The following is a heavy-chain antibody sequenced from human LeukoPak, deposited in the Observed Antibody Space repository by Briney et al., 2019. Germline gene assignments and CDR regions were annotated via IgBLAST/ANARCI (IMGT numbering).Heavy chain of an antibody. CDR1: GYTFTDYF. J-gene: IGHJ4*02. V-gene: IGHV1-69-2*01. Sequence: ASVPISCKVSGYTFTDYFMHWVQQAPGEGLEGMGLVDPEDGETIYAEKFQGRGTITADTSTETAYMELSSLRSEDTGVYYCATLPAVEGYWGQGTLVTVSS. CDR3: ATLPAVEGY. CDR2: VDPEDGET. D-gene: IGHD3-3*01.